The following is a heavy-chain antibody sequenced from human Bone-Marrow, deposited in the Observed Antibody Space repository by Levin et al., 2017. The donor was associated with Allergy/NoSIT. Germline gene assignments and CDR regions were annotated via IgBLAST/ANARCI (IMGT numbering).Heavy chain of an antibody. CDR2: IHYSGST. J-gene: IGHJ6*02. CDR3: ARVGEMATPYYYGMDV. CDR1: GGSISSGNYY. D-gene: IGHD5-24*01. Sequence: SETLSLTCTVSGGSISSGNYYWSWIRQPPGKGLEWIGYIHYSGSTYYNPSLKSRVSISADTSKKQFSLKPSSVTAADTAVYYCARVGEMATPYYYGMDVWGQGTTVTVSS. V-gene: IGHV4-30-4*01.